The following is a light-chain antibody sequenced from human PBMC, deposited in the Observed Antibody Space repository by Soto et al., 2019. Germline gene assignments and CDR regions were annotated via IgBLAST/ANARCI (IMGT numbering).Light chain of an antibody. J-gene: IGLJ1*01. CDR2: EVT. CDR1: GSDVGGYDY. V-gene: IGLV2-14*01. Sequence: QSVLTQPASVSGSPGQSITISCTGTGSDVGGYDYVSWYQHHPGNAPKVMIYEVTNRPSGVSNRFSGSKSGNTASLTISGLLAEDEADYYCSSYTSSSTYVFGTGTNVTVL. CDR3: SSYTSSSTYV.